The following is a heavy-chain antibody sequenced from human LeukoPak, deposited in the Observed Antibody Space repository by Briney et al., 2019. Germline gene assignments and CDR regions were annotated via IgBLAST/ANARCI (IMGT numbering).Heavy chain of an antibody. CDR2: IIPIFGTA. Sequence: ASVKVSCKASGGTFSSYAISWVRQAPGQGLEWMGGIIPIFGTANYAQKFQGRVTITTDESTSTAYMELSSLRSEDTAVYYCARDIGSSSRGYNFDYWGQGPLVTVSS. J-gene: IGHJ4*02. CDR3: ARDIGSSSRGYNFDY. V-gene: IGHV1-69*05. D-gene: IGHD6-6*01. CDR1: GGTFSSYA.